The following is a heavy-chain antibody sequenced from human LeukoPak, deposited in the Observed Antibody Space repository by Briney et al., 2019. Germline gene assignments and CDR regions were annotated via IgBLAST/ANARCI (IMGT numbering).Heavy chain of an antibody. CDR3: AKEPLHDFWSGYSLDY. J-gene: IGHJ4*02. CDR1: GFIFSSYG. V-gene: IGHV3-30*02. Sequence: GGSLRLSCAASGFIFSSYGMHWVRQAPGKGLDWVAFIRYDGSYKYYADSVKGRFTVSRDNSKNTLYLQMNSLRAEDTAVYYCAKEPLHDFWSGYSLDYWGQGTLVTVSS. CDR2: IRYDGSYK. D-gene: IGHD3-3*01.